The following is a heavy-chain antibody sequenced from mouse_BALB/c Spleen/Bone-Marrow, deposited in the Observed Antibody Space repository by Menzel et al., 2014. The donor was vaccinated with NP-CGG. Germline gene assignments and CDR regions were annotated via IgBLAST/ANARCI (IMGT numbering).Heavy chain of an antibody. CDR2: IYPGSGNT. CDR3: TRRRSFDY. J-gene: IGHJ2*01. V-gene: IGHV1-63*01. Sequence: QVQLQQSGTELVRPGASVKISCKASGYAFTNYWLGWVKQRPGHGLEWIGDIYPGSGNTYYNEKFKGKATLTADKSSSTAYMQLSGLTSEDSAVYFCTRRRSFDYWGQGTTLTVST. CDR1: GYAFTNYW.